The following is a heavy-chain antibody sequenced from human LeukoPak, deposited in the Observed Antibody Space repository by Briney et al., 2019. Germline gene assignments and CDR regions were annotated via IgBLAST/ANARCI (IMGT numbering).Heavy chain of an antibody. D-gene: IGHD6-13*01. J-gene: IGHJ4*02. V-gene: IGHV3-48*03. Sequence: GGSLRLACAASGFTFSSYEMNWVRQAPGKGLEWVSYISSSGSTIYYADSVKGRFTISRDNAKNSLYLQMNSLRAEDTAVYYCARVGIAAADHFDYWGQGTLVTVSS. CDR1: GFTFSSYE. CDR3: ARVGIAAADHFDY. CDR2: ISSSGSTI.